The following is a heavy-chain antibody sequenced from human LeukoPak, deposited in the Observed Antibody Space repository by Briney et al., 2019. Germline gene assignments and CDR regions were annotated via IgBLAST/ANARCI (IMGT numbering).Heavy chain of an antibody. CDR2: ISVSGTSL. V-gene: IGHV3-11*01. CDR1: GFTFRDSY. CDR3: ARRRGNSGYDTHFDF. Sequence: GGSLRLSCAASGFTFRDSYMAWIRQAPGKGLEWVAYISVSGTSLYYPDSLKGRFVISRDNAKNLLYLQVNSLRVEDTAVYYCARRRGNSGYDTHFDFWGQGTLVTVFS. J-gene: IGHJ4*02. D-gene: IGHD5-12*01.